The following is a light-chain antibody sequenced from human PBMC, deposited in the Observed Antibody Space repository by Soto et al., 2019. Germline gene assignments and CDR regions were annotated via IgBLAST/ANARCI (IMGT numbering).Light chain of an antibody. CDR2: DIS. CDR3: SSYTSSSTGV. CDR1: XXDVGGYNY. Sequence: QSVLTQPASVSGSPGQSITISCXGXXXDVGGYNYVSWYQQHPGKAPKLMIYDISNRPSGVSNRFSGSKSGNTASLTISGLQAEDEADYYCSSYTSSSTGVFGTGTKVTVL. V-gene: IGLV2-14*01. J-gene: IGLJ1*01.